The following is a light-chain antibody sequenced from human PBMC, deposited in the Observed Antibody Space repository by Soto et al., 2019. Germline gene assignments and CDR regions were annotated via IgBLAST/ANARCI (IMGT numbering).Light chain of an antibody. V-gene: IGLV2-11*01. CDR3: CSYAGTYTGV. Sequence: QSVLTQPRSVSGSPGQSVSISCTGTSSDVGRYSYVSWYQQHPGKAPTLMIYDVSERPSGVPDRFSGSKSGNTASLTISGLQAEDEADYYCCSYAGTYTGVFGTGTKVTV. CDR2: DVS. CDR1: SSDVGRYSY. J-gene: IGLJ1*01.